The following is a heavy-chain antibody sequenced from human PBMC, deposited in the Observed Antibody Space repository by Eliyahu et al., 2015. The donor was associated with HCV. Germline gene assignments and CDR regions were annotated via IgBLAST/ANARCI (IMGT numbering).Heavy chain of an antibody. CDR2: IXHSGST. J-gene: IGHJ4*02. Sequence: QVQLQQWGAGLLKPSETLSLTCAVYGGSFRGYYWXXIRQPPGKGLEWIGEIXHSGSTNYNPSLKSRVTISVDTSKNQFSLKLSSVTAADTAVYYCASRTYYHDYWGQGTLVTVSS. V-gene: IGHV4-34*01. CDR1: GGSFRGYY. D-gene: IGHD3-16*01. CDR3: ASRTYYHDY.